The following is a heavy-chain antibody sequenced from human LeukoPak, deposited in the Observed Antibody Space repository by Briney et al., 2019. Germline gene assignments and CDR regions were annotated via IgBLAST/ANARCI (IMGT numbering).Heavy chain of an antibody. CDR3: AREGSGIAVAGTLEFDP. D-gene: IGHD6-19*01. J-gene: IGHJ5*02. CDR1: GFTFSSYG. V-gene: IGHV3-30*02. Sequence: GGSLRLSCAASGFTFSSYGMHWVRQAPGKGLEWVAFIRYDGSNKYYADSVKGRFTISRDNSKNTLYLQMNSLRSEDTAVYYCAREGSGIAVAGTLEFDPWSQGTLVTVSS. CDR2: IRYDGSNK.